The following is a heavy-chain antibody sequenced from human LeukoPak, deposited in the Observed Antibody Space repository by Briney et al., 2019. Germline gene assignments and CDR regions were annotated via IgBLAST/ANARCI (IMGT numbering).Heavy chain of an antibody. D-gene: IGHD5-18*01. J-gene: IGHJ4*02. CDR1: GGSISSYY. CDR2: IYYSGST. V-gene: IGHV4-59*01. Sequence: SEALSLTCTVSGGSISSYYWSWIRQPPGKGLEWIGYIYYSGSTNYNPSLKSRVTISVDTSKNQFSLKLSSVTAADTAVYYCARDLGYSYGIDYWGQGTLVTVSS. CDR3: ARDLGYSYGIDY.